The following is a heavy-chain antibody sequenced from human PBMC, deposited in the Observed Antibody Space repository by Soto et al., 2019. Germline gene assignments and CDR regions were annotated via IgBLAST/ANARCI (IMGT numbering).Heavy chain of an antibody. CDR1: GGSFIGYY. V-gene: IGHV4-34*01. CDR2: INHSGST. D-gene: IGHD3-10*01. J-gene: IGHJ4*02. Sequence: SETLSLTCAVYGGSFIGYYWSWIRQPPGKGLEWIGEINHSGSTNYNPSLKSRVTISVDTSKNQFSLKLSSVTAADTAVYYCARGGATWGMVRGVIMGSGDYWGQGTLVTVS. CDR3: ARGGATWGMVRGVIMGSGDY.